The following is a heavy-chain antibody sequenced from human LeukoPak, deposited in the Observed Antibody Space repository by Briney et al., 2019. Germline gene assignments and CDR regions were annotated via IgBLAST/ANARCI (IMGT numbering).Heavy chain of an antibody. CDR3: AKSDYYYYYGMDV. Sequence: GGSLRLSCAASGFTFSSYAMSWVRQAPGKGLEWVSAISGSGGSTYYADSVKGRFTISRDNSKDTLYLQMNSLRAEDTAVYYCAKSDYYYYYGMDVWGKGTTVTVSS. V-gene: IGHV3-23*01. J-gene: IGHJ6*04. CDR1: GFTFSSYA. CDR2: ISGSGGST.